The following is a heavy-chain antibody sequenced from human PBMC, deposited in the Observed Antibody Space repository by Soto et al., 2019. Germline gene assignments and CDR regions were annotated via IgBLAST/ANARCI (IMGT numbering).Heavy chain of an antibody. CDR3: AREGPPIRAHNPPEYFQH. V-gene: IGHV4-59*12. CDR1: GGSISSYY. J-gene: IGHJ1*01. CDR2: IYYSGST. Sequence: SETLSLTCTVSGGSISSYYWSWIRQPPGKGLEWIGYIYYSGSTNYNPSLKSRVTISVDTSKNQFSLKLSSVSAADTALFYCAREGPPIRAHNPPEYFQHWGQDTPVPVSA.